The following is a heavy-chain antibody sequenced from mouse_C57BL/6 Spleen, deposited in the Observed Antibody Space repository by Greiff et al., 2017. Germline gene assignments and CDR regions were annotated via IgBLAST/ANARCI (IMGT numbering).Heavy chain of an antibody. J-gene: IGHJ4*01. D-gene: IGHD1-1*01. Sequence: QVQLKQPGAELVKPGASVKLSCKASGYTFTSYWMHWVKQRPGQGLEWIGMIHPDSGSTNYNEKFKSKATLTVDKSSSTAYMQLSSLTSEDSAVYYCARFYYGSTYYAMDYWGQGTSVTVSS. CDR2: IHPDSGST. V-gene: IGHV1-64*01. CDR3: ARFYYGSTYYAMDY. CDR1: GYTFTSYW.